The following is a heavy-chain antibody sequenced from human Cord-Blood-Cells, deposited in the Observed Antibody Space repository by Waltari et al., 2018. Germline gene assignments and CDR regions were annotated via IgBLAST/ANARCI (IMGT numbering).Heavy chain of an antibody. D-gene: IGHD3-9*01. CDR2: NIANFGTA. CDR1: GGPFSSYA. J-gene: IGHJ6*02. V-gene: IGHV1-69*01. Sequence: QVQLVQSGAEVKKPGSSVKVSCKASGGPFSSYAISWVRQAPGQGLEGMGGNIANFGTANYAQKCQGRVTITADESTSTAYMELSSLRSEDTAVYYCARDLKARGMDVWGQGTTVTVSS. CDR3: ARDLKARGMDV.